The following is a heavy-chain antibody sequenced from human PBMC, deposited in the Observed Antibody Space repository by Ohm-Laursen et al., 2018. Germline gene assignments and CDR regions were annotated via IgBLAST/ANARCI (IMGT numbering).Heavy chain of an antibody. J-gene: IGHJ4*02. CDR2: ISRSSSTM. V-gene: IGHV3-48*01. D-gene: IGHD2-15*01. CDR3: ARDLLEGRYCSGGSCYLFDY. Sequence: SLRLSCSASGFTFSSYSVNWVRQAPGKGLEWVSYISRSSSTMYYADSVEGRFTISRDNAKNSLYLQMNSLRVEDTAVYYCARDLLEGRYCSGGSCYLFDYWGQGTLVTVSS. CDR1: GFTFSSYS.